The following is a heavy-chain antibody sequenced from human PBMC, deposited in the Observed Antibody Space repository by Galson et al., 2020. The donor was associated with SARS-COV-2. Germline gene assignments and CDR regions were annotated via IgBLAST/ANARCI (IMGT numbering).Heavy chain of an antibody. CDR3: VRERYCTGGGCYLHDFES. V-gene: IGHV3-74*01. D-gene: IGHD2-8*02. Sequence: GVSLRLSCAASGFTFSIYWMHWVRQAPGKGLVWVSRISNDGKSTRYAYSLKGRFTISRDNAKNTLFLQMNSLRAEDTAVYYCVRERYCTGGGCYLHDFESWGQGTLVTVSA. J-gene: IGHJ4*02. CDR1: GFTFSIYW. CDR2: ISNDGKST.